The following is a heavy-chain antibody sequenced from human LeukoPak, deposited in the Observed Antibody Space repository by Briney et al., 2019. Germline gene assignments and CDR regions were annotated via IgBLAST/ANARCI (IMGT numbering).Heavy chain of an antibody. Sequence: SEALSLTCTVSGGSISSYYWSWIRQPPGKGLEWIGYIYYSGSTHYNPSLKSRVTISVDTSKNQFSLKLSSVTAADTAAYYCARDGGIAAAISWFDPWGQGTLVTVSS. CDR3: ARDGGIAAAISWFDP. J-gene: IGHJ5*02. V-gene: IGHV4-59*12. D-gene: IGHD6-13*01. CDR2: IYYSGST. CDR1: GGSISSYY.